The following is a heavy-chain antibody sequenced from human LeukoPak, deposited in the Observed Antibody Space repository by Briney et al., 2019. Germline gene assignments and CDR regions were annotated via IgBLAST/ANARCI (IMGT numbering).Heavy chain of an antibody. CDR2: IYSGGST. Sequence: GGSLRLSCAASGFTFSSYAMSWVRQAPGKGLEWVSVIYSGGSTYYADSVRGRFTISRDNSKNTLYLQMNSLRAEDTAVYYCARFSSSNAFDIWGQGTMVTVSS. CDR1: GFTFSSYA. CDR3: ARFSSSNAFDI. J-gene: IGHJ3*02. V-gene: IGHV3-53*01. D-gene: IGHD6-6*01.